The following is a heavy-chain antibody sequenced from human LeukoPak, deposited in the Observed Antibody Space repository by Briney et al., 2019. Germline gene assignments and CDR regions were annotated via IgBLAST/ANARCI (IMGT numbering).Heavy chain of an antibody. CDR1: GYTFTGYY. Sequence: ASVKVSCKASGYTFTGYYMHWGRQAPGQGLEWMGWINPNSGGTNYAQKFQGRVTMTRDTSISTAYMELSRLRSDDTAVYYCARDGRITMIVPFDYWGQGTLVTVSS. J-gene: IGHJ4*02. V-gene: IGHV1-2*02. CDR2: INPNSGGT. CDR3: ARDGRITMIVPFDY. D-gene: IGHD3-22*01.